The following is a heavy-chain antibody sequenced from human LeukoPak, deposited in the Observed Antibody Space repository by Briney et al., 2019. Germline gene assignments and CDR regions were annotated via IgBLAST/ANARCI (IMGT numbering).Heavy chain of an antibody. V-gene: IGHV3-74*01. D-gene: IGHD3-22*01. CDR3: ARAPSEIGGYYPEYFRH. J-gene: IGHJ1*01. Sequence: GGSLRLSCAASGFTFSRYWMHWVRQAPGKGLVWVSRLKSDGGTNYADSVKGRFTISRDNAKNTVSLQMNSLRAEDTGVYYCARAPSEIGGYYPEYFRHWGQGTRVTVSS. CDR1: GFTFSRYW. CDR2: LKSDGGT.